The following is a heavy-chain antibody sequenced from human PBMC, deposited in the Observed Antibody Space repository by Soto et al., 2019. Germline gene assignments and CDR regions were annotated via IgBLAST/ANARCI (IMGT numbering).Heavy chain of an antibody. CDR2: IYYSGST. CDR1: GGSISSSSYY. D-gene: IGHD2-21*02. CDR3: ASPGDCGGDCYVDY. V-gene: IGHV4-39*01. Sequence: SETLSLTCTVSGGSISSSSYYWGWIRQPPGKGLEWIGSIYYSGSTYYNPSLKSRVTISVDTSKNQFSLKLSSVTAADTAVYYCASPGDCGGDCYVDYWGQGTLVTASS. J-gene: IGHJ4*02.